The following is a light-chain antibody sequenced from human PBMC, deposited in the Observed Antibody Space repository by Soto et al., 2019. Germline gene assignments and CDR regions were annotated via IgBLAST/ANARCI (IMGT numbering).Light chain of an antibody. CDR1: QNIHIN. Sequence: EIVMTQSPDTLSVSPGDTATLSCRSSQNIHINLAWYQQKPGQAPTLLIYGVTARAPGVPARFSGSGYGTDFTLTIRSVQSGDFGVFYCQQVYRMPPTFGQGTRVVVK. CDR2: GVT. J-gene: IGKJ1*01. V-gene: IGKV3-15*01. CDR3: QQVYRMPPT.